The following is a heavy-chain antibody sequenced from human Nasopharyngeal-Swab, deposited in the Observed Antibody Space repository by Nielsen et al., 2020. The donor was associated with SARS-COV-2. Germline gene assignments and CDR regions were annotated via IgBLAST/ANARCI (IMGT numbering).Heavy chain of an antibody. J-gene: IGHJ4*02. V-gene: IGHV3-73*01. CDR1: GFIFSGSA. CDR2: IGDKDHNYAT. Sequence: GESLKISCAASGFIFSGSAMHWVRQASGKGLEWLGRIGDKDHNYATTYGASVKGRFTISRDDSKNTAFLQMDSLKTEDTALYYCTTDFYFDYWGQGTLVTVSS. CDR3: TTDFYFDY.